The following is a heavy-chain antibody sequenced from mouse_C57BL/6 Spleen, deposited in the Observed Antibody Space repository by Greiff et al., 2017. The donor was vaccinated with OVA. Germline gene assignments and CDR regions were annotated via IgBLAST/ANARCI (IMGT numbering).Heavy chain of an antibody. D-gene: IGHD3-1*01. CDR1: GFNIKDDY. CDR3: TTSGYGPPWFAY. Sequence: EVKVEESGAELVRPGASVKLSCTASGFNIKDDYMHWVKQRPEQGLEWIGWIDPENGDTEYASKFQGKATITADTSSNTAYLQLSSLTSEDTAVYYCTTSGYGPPWFAYWGQGTLVTVSA. CDR2: IDPENGDT. J-gene: IGHJ3*01. V-gene: IGHV14-4*01.